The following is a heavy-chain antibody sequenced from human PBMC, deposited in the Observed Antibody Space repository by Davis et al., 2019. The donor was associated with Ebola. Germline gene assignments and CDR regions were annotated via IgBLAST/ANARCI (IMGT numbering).Heavy chain of an antibody. CDR1: GFTFSNYN. Sequence: GESLKISCAVSGFTFSNYNMNWVRQAPGKGLEWLSYITNGGSTNSYADSVKGRFTVSRDNAKNSLFLQMNSLRDEDTAVYYCARGRWNYAMDYWGLGTLVIVSS. CDR3: ARGRWNYAMDY. J-gene: IGHJ4*02. D-gene: IGHD1-7*01. CDR2: ITNGGSTN. V-gene: IGHV3-48*02.